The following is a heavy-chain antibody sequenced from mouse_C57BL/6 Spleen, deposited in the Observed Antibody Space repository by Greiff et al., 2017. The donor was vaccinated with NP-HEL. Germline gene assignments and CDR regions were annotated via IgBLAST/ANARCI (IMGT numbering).Heavy chain of an antibody. CDR2: IYPSDSET. CDR3: ARSDPAWFAY. Sequence: QVQLQQPGAELVRPGSSVKLSCKASGYTFTSYWMDWVKQRPGQGLEWIGNIYPSDSETHYNQKFKDKATLTVDKSSSTAYMQLSSLTSEDSAVYFCARSDPAWFAYWGQGTLVTVSA. V-gene: IGHV1-61*01. J-gene: IGHJ3*01. CDR1: GYTFTSYW.